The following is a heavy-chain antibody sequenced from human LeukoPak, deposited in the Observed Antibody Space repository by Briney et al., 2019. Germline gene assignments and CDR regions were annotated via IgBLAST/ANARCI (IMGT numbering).Heavy chain of an antibody. CDR2: IYTSGST. CDR3: ARDRHCSGGSRYGFDY. Sequence: SETLSLTCTVSGGSISSGSYYWSWIRQPAGKGLEWIGRIYTSGSTNYNPSLKSRVTISVDTSKNQFSLKLSSVTAADTAVYYCARDRHCSGGSRYGFDYWGQGTLVTVSS. CDR1: GGSISSGSYY. V-gene: IGHV4-61*02. J-gene: IGHJ4*02. D-gene: IGHD2-15*01.